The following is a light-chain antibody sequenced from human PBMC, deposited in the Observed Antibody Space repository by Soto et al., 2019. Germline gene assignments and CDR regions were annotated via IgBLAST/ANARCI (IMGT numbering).Light chain of an antibody. V-gene: IGKV3-11*01. J-gene: IGKJ2*01. CDR3: QQRSGWPL. CDR1: QSISNY. CDR2: DTS. Sequence: EIVLTQSPATLSLSPGERATLSCRASQSISNYLAWYQHKPGQAPRLLIYDTSNRATGIPARFSGSGSGTDFTLTISSLELEDFAVYYCQQRSGWPLFGQGTKLEIK.